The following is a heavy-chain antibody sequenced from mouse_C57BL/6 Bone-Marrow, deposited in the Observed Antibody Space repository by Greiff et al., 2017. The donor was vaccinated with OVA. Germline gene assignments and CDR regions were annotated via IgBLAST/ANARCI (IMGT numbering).Heavy chain of an antibody. J-gene: IGHJ1*03. CDR1: GYSFTDYN. CDR3: AINSGSSYRYLDG. D-gene: IGHD1-1*01. V-gene: IGHV1-39*01. Sequence: VQLKESGPELVKPGASVKISCKASGYSFTDYNMNWVKQSNGKSLEWIGVINPNYGTTSYNQKFKGKATLTVDKSSSTTYMQLNSLTSEDSAVYDCAINSGSSYRYLDGWGTGTTVTVSS. CDR2: INPNYGTT.